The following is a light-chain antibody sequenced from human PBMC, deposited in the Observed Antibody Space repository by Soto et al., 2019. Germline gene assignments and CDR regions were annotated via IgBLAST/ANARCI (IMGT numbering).Light chain of an antibody. J-gene: IGKJ1*01. CDR2: GAS. V-gene: IGKV3-20*01. CDR3: QQYGSSPPT. Sequence: EIVLTQSPGTLSLSPGERATLSCRASQRVSNNYLAWYQQKPGQAPRLLIYGASRRATGIPDRFSGSGSGTDFTLTISRLEPEDFAVYYCQQYGSSPPTFGQGTKVEI. CDR1: QRVSNNY.